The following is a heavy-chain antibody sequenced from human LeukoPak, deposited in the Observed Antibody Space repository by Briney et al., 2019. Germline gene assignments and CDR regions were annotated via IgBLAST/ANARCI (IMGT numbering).Heavy chain of an antibody. CDR2: ISSSSSTI. J-gene: IGHJ4*02. D-gene: IGHD3-16*01. CDR3: ARDQGGVGN. Sequence: GGSLRRSCAASGFTFSSYEMNWVRQAPGKGLEGVSYISSSSSTIYYADSVKGRFTISRDNAKNSLYLQMNSLSAEATAEYYCARDQGGVGNWGERTLVTLSS. V-gene: IGHV3-48*01. CDR1: GFTFSSYE.